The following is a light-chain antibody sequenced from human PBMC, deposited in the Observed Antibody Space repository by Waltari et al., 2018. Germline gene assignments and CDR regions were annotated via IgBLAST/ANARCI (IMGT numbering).Light chain of an antibody. CDR1: QGISSW. Sequence: DIQMTQYPSSVSASVGDRVAITCRASQGISSWLAWYQQKPGKAPELLIYTASTLQSGVPSRFSGSGSGTDFTLTISSLQPEDIATYYCQHTNSFPFTFGQGTKLELK. CDR3: QHTNSFPFT. CDR2: TAS. V-gene: IGKV1-12*01. J-gene: IGKJ2*01.